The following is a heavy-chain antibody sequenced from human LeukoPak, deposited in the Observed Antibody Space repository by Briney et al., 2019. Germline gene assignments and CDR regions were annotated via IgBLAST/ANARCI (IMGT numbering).Heavy chain of an antibody. CDR3: ARVSSGGYFRTYYFDY. D-gene: IGHD3-22*01. V-gene: IGHV4-38-2*01. CDR1: GFSLTSGYY. CDR2: VYHSESP. J-gene: IGHJ4*02. Sequence: SETLSLTCDVLGFSLTSGYYWGWIRQPPGKGLEWIGHVYHSESPYYNPSLKSRVTISIDRSKDHLYLRLNSVTAADTAIYYCARVSSGGYFRTYYFDYWGQGTLVTVSS.